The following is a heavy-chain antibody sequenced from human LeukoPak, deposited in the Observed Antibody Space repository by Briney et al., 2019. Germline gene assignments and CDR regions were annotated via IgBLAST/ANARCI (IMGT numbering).Heavy chain of an antibody. CDR2: IYHSEST. CDR3: ARQSGWLQSGHWFDP. CDR1: GASISSYY. V-gene: IGHV4-59*08. D-gene: IGHD5-24*01. J-gene: IGHJ5*02. Sequence: SETLSLTCTVSGASISSYYWSWIRQPPGKGLEWIGYIYHSESTNYNPSLKSRVTISVDTSRNQFSLKLSSVTAADTAVYYCARQSGWLQSGHWFDPWGQGTLVTVSS.